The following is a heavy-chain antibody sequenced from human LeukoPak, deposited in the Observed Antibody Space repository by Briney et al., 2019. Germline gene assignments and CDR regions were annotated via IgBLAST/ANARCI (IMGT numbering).Heavy chain of an antibody. CDR3: ARVRVYSSGWNFDY. J-gene: IGHJ4*02. CDR1: GYTFTDYY. D-gene: IGHD6-19*01. Sequence: ASVKVSCKASGYTFTDYYVHWVRQAPGQGLEWMGWINSNSGSTSYAQNFQGRVTMTRDTSISTLYVELSSLRSDDAAVYYCARVRVYSSGWNFDYWGQGTLVTVSS. V-gene: IGHV1-2*02. CDR2: INSNSGST.